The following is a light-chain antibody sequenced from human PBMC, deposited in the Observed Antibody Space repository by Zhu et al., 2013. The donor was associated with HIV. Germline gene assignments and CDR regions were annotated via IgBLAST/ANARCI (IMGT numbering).Light chain of an antibody. V-gene: IGLV2-11*01. J-gene: IGLJ1*01. CDR2: DVD. CDR3: CSYAGTYTYV. Sequence: QSALTQPASVSGSPGQSITISCTGSNNDVGGYDYVAWYQQHPGKAPKLIIFDVDKRPSGVPDRFSGSKSGNTASLTISGLQAEDEADYHCCSYAGTYTYVFGTGTEVTVL. CDR1: NNDVGGYDY.